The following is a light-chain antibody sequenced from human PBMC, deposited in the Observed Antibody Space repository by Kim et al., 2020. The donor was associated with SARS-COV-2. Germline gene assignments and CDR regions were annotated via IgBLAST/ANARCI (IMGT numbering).Light chain of an antibody. J-gene: IGLJ1*01. CDR3: NSRDSSGNPYV. CDR1: SLRSYY. Sequence: ALGQTVRITCQEDSLRSYYASWYQQKPGQAPVLVIYGKNNRPSGIPDRFSGSSSGNTASLTITGAQAEDEADYYCNSRDSSGNPYVFGTGTKVTVL. CDR2: GKN. V-gene: IGLV3-19*01.